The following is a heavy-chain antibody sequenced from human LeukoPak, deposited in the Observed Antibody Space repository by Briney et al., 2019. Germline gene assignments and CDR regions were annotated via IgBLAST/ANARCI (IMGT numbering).Heavy chain of an antibody. CDR3: AGGCCSGSSGYPVDY. Sequence: GESLKISYKGSGYSFTSYWIGWVRQMPGKGLEWMGIMYPGDSDTRYSPSFQGQVTISADKSISTAYLQWSSLKASDTAMYYCAGGCCSGSSGYPVDYGGQGTLVTVSS. V-gene: IGHV5-51*01. CDR1: GYSFTSYW. CDR2: MYPGDSDT. D-gene: IGHD2-2*01. J-gene: IGHJ4*02.